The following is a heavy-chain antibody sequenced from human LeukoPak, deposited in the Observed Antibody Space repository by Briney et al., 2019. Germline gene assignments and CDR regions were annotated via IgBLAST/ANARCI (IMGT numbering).Heavy chain of an antibody. CDR2: IITSGGST. CDR1: GFTLSSYD. Sequence: PGGSLRLSCAPSGFTLSSYDMSGVRQAPGKGVEWVSGIITSGGSTYYADSVKSRFTISRDNFKNMLYLQMNSLRAEDTAVYSCAKGWSSGSHPIDNWGQGTLVTVSS. J-gene: IGHJ4*02. V-gene: IGHV3-23*01. CDR3: AKGWSSGSHPIDN. D-gene: IGHD1-26*01.